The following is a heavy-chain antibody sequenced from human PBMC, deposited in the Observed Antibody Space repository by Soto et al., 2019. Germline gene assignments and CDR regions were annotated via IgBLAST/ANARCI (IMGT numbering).Heavy chain of an antibody. J-gene: IGHJ3*02. V-gene: IGHV3-23*01. CDR2: ISGSGGST. CDR3: AKDLDYGDPDASDI. D-gene: IGHD4-17*01. Sequence: GKGLEWVSAISGSGGSTYYADSVKGRFTISRDNSKNALYLQMNSLRAEDTAVYYCAKDLDYGDPDASDIWRQGTMVIVSS.